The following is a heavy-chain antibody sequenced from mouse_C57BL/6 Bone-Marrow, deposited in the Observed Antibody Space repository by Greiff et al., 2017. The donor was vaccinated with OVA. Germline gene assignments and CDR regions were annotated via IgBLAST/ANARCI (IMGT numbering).Heavy chain of an antibody. D-gene: IGHD2-1*01. V-gene: IGHV1-15*01. Sequence: QVQLQQSGAELVRPGASVTLSCKASGYTFTDYEMHWVKQTPVHGLEWIGAIDPETGGTAYNQKFKGKAILTADKSSSTAYMELRSLTSEDSAVYNCTRNYGRAMDYWGQGTSVTVSS. J-gene: IGHJ4*01. CDR2: IDPETGGT. CDR1: GYTFTDYE. CDR3: TRNYGRAMDY.